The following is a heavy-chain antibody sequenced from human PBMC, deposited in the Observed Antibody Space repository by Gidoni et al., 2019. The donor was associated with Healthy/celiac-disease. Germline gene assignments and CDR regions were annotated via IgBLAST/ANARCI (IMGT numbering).Heavy chain of an antibody. CDR3: ARGGLTTVTPGY. D-gene: IGHD4-17*01. Sequence: EVQLVESGGGLVKAGGSLRLSCSASGFPFSSYSLNWVRQAPGKGLEGVSSISSSSSYIYYADSVKDRFTISRDNAKNSLYLQMNSLRAEDTAVYYCARGGLTTVTPGYWGQGTLVTVSS. V-gene: IGHV3-21*01. J-gene: IGHJ4*02. CDR1: GFPFSSYS. CDR2: ISSSSSYI.